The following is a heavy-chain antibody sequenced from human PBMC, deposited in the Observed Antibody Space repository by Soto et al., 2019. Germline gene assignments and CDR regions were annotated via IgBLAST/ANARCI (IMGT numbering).Heavy chain of an antibody. CDR2: LSTSGANT. CDR3: AKEYCTTTTCSNYYYYYGMDV. Sequence: GGSLRLSCAASGFTFSNYVMSWVRQAPEKGLEWVPGLSTSGANTYYADSVTGRFTISRDNSKNMLYLQMNSLRADDTAVYYCAKEYCTTTTCSNYYYYYGMDVWGQGTTVTVSS. V-gene: IGHV3-23*01. J-gene: IGHJ6*02. CDR1: GFTFSNYV. D-gene: IGHD2-2*01.